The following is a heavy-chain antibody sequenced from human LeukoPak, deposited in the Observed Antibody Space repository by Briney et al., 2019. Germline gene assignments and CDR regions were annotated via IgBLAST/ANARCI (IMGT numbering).Heavy chain of an antibody. J-gene: IGHJ6*02. Sequence: SETLSLTCAVYGGSFSVYYWSWIRQPPGKGLEWIGEINDSGSSTYTPSLKNRVTISLDTSRNQCSLKVFSMTAADTAVYYCARARFEVYTVRSFYYGMDVWGQGTTVTVSS. CDR1: GGSFSVYY. D-gene: IGHD2-2*02. CDR3: ARARFEVYTVRSFYYGMDV. CDR2: INDSGSS. V-gene: IGHV4-34*01.